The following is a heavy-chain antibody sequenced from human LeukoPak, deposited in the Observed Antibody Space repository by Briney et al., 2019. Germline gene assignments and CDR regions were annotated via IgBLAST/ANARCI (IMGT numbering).Heavy chain of an antibody. D-gene: IGHD6-6*01. CDR3: ARDGGEQLVGPFGY. J-gene: IGHJ4*02. CDR1: GFTFSSYA. CDR2: ISYDGSNK. Sequence: GGSLRLSCAASGFTFSSYAMHWVRQAPGKGLEWVAVISYDGSNKYYADSVKGRFTISRDNSKNTLYLQMNSLRAEDTAVYYCARDGGEQLVGPFGYWGQGTLVTVSS. V-gene: IGHV3-30-3*01.